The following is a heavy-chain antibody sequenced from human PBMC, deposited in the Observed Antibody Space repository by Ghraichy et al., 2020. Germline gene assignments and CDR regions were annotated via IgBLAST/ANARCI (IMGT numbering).Heavy chain of an antibody. V-gene: IGHV3-48*02. D-gene: IGHD3-22*01. CDR2: ISRTSNTI. CDR1: GFTFSSSA. J-gene: IGHJ4*02. Sequence: GGSLRLSCAASGFTFSSSAMSWVRQAPGKGLEWISYISRTSNTIYYADSVKGRSTISRNNAENSLYLQLNSLRDEDTAVYYCARAEYYHDSNGFYYFDYWGQGTLVAVSS. CDR3: ARAEYYHDSNGFYYFDY.